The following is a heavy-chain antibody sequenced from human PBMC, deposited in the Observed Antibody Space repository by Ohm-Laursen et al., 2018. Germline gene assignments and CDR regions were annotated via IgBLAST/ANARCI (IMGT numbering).Heavy chain of an antibody. V-gene: IGHV3-74*01. D-gene: IGHD1-14*01. Sequence: ETLSLTCAASGFTLNSHWMHWVRQGPGEGLVWVSRITSDGTSTAYADSVRGRFTISKDTAKNTLYLQMNSLRVEDTAVYYCARNPYDYWGQGTLVTVSS. J-gene: IGHJ4*02. CDR1: GFTLNSHW. CDR2: ITSDGTST. CDR3: ARNPYDY.